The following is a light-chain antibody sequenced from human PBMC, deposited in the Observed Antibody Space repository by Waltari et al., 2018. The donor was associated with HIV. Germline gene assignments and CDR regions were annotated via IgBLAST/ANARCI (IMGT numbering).Light chain of an antibody. J-gene: IGLJ3*02. CDR1: SSNIGRNT. CDR2: TNN. Sequence: QSVLTQPPSASGAPGQRVTISCSGNSSNIGRNTVTWYQQLPETAPKLLIYTNNQRPSGVPDRFSGSKSGTSASLAISGLQSGDEADYYCAAWDDSLSGPSWVFGGGTKLTVL. V-gene: IGLV1-44*01. CDR3: AAWDDSLSGPSWV.